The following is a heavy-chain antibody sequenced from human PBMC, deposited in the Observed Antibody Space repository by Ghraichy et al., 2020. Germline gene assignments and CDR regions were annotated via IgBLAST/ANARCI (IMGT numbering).Heavy chain of an antibody. CDR1: GGSFSGYY. CDR2: INHSGST. CDR3: ARGRTLDY. V-gene: IGHV4-34*01. J-gene: IGHJ4*02. Sequence: SETLSLTCAVYGGSFSGYYWSWIRQPPGKGLEWIGEINHSGSTNYNPSLKSRVTISVDTSKNQFSLKLSSVTAADTAVYYCARGRTLDYWGQGTLVTVSS.